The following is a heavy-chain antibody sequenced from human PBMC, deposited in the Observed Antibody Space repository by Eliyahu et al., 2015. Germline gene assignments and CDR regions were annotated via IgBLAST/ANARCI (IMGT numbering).Heavy chain of an antibody. Sequence: EGQLVETGGGLIQPGGSLRLSCXXSGFTVSXNYMSWXRQAPGKGLEWVSIIXXDGRTXYADSVRGRFTISRDNFKNTLYLQMNSLRAEDTAVYYCAGDQWANNAETWGHGALVTVSS. CDR1: GFTVSXNY. V-gene: IGHV3-53*02. CDR2: IXXDGRT. D-gene: IGHD1/OR15-1a*01. CDR3: AGDQWANNAET. J-gene: IGHJ4*01.